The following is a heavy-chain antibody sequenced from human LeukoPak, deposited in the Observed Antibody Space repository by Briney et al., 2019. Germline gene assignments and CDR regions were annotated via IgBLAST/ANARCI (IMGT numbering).Heavy chain of an antibody. CDR2: IYYSGST. D-gene: IGHD3-22*01. CDR1: GGSVSSGSYY. CDR3: ARNYYDSSGYLAGLDP. Sequence: SETLSLTCTVSGGSVSSGSYYWSWIPQPPGKGLEWIGYIYYSGSTYYNPSLKSRVTISVDTSKNQFSLKLSSVTAADTAVYYCARNYYDSSGYLAGLDPWGQGTLVTVSS. V-gene: IGHV4-61*01. J-gene: IGHJ5*02.